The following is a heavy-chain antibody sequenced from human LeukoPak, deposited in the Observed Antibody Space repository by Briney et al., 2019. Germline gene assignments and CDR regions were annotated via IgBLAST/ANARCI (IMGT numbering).Heavy chain of an antibody. Sequence: GGSLRLSCAASGFTSSDYYMSWIRQAPGKGLEWVSYISSSGSTIYYADSVKGRFTISRDNAKNSLYLQMNSLRAEDTAVYYCARDLTGGSYYFDYWGQGTLVTVSS. V-gene: IGHV3-11*04. J-gene: IGHJ4*02. CDR2: ISSSGSTI. CDR3: ARDLTGGSYYFDY. D-gene: IGHD1-26*01. CDR1: GFTSSDYY.